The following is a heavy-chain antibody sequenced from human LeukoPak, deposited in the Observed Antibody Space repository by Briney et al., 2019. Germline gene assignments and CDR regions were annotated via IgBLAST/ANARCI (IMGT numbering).Heavy chain of an antibody. D-gene: IGHD1-26*01. Sequence: ASVKVSCKAPGYTFTSYGISWVRQAPGQGLEWMGWISAYNGNTNYAQKLQGRVTMTTDTSTSTAYMELRSLRSDDTAVYYCARGVRGSYGLHYYYMDVWGKGTTVTVSS. V-gene: IGHV1-18*01. J-gene: IGHJ6*03. CDR2: ISAYNGNT. CDR3: ARGVRGSYGLHYYYMDV. CDR1: GYTFTSYG.